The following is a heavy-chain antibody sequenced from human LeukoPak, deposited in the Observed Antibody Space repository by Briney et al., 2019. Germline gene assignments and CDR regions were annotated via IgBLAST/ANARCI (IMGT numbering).Heavy chain of an antibody. D-gene: IGHD1-1*01. CDR1: GASIGGKY. Sequence: SETLSLTCIVSGASIGGKYWSWIRQAAGKGLEWIGRMYGSGNINYNPSLQSRVTMSVDTSKNQFSLQLTSVTAAATAVYYCASGTWNHLLDFWGQGTLVTVSS. CDR2: MYGSGNI. V-gene: IGHV4-4*07. J-gene: IGHJ4*02. CDR3: ASGTWNHLLDF.